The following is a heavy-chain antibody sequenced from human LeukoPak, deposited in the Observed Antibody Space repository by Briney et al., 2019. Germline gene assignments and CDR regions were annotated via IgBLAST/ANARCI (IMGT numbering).Heavy chain of an antibody. J-gene: IGHJ4*02. D-gene: IGHD6-13*01. CDR2: INPNSGGT. CDR1: GYTFTGYY. V-gene: IGHV1-2*02. CDR3: ARKTTYSSSWDGYYFDY. Sequence: ASVKVSCKASGYTFTGYYMHWVRQAPGQGLEWMGWINPNSGGTNYAQKFQGRVTMTRDTSISTAYMELSRLRSDDTAVYYCARKTTYSSSWDGYYFDYWGQGTLVNVSS.